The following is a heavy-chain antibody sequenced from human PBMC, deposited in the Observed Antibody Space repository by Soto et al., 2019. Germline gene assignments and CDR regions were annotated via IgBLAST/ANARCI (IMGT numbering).Heavy chain of an antibody. D-gene: IGHD3-22*01. CDR1: GNTFTSYA. V-gene: IGHV1-3*01. CDR2: INAGNSNT. Sequence: ASVKVSCKASGNTFTSYAMHWVRQAPGQRLEWMGWINAGNSNTKYSQKFRGRVTITRDTSASTAYMELNSLRSEDTAVYYCARTSGYYSLDYWGQGALVTVSS. CDR3: ARTSGYYSLDY. J-gene: IGHJ4*02.